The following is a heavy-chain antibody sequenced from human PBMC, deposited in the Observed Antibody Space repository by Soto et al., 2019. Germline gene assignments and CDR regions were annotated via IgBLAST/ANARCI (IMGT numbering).Heavy chain of an antibody. D-gene: IGHD4-4*01. CDR1: GYTFPAYY. Sequence: ASVKVSCKASGYTFPAYYIHWVRQVPGQGLEWMGWINPNSGGTNYPQKFQGRVTMTRDTSNSTAYMELSRLRSDDTAIYYCARDLMTTVPYYYYGMDVWGQGTTVTVSS. CDR2: INPNSGGT. J-gene: IGHJ6*02. CDR3: ARDLMTTVPYYYYGMDV. V-gene: IGHV1-2*02.